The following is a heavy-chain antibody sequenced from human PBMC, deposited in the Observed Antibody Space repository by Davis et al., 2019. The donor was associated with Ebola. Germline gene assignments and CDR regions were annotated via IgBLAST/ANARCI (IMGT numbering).Heavy chain of an antibody. CDR1: GGSINFNNYY. J-gene: IGHJ6*02. CDR2: MHYSGST. Sequence: MPSETLSLTCTVSGGSINFNNYYWAWIRQPPGKGLEWIGSMHYSGSTYYNPSLRGRVTMSVDTSKNQFSLELSSVTAADTAVFYCARQTYDGNFAYYYYGLDVWGQGTTVTVSS. V-gene: IGHV4-39*01. CDR3: ARQTYDGNFAYYYYGLDV. D-gene: IGHD1-7*01.